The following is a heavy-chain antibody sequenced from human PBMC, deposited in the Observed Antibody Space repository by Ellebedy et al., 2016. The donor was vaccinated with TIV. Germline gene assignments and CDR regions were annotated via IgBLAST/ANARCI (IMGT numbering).Heavy chain of an antibody. V-gene: IGHV3-48*04. J-gene: IGHJ2*01. Sequence: PGGSLRLSCAASGFTFSSYSINWVRQAPGQGLEWVSYISYSDTIYYADSVRGRCITSRDNAKNTLYLQMNSLIAEDTAVYFCARRIGDYGGNYYYFNLWGRGTQVTVSS. D-gene: IGHD4-23*01. CDR3: ARRIGDYGGNYYYFNL. CDR1: GFTFSSYS. CDR2: ISYSDTI.